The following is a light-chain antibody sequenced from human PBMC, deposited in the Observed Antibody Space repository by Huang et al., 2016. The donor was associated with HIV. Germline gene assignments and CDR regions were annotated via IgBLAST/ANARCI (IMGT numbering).Light chain of an antibody. CDR2: GAS. Sequence: EIVMTQSPATLSVSPGERATLSCRASQSINNNLAWYQQKPGQAPRLLIYGASTRATDIPARFSGSGSGTEFTLTINSLQSEDSAVYYCQQYDNWPETFGQGTKLEIK. CDR3: QQYDNWPET. J-gene: IGKJ2*01. CDR1: QSINNN. V-gene: IGKV3-15*01.